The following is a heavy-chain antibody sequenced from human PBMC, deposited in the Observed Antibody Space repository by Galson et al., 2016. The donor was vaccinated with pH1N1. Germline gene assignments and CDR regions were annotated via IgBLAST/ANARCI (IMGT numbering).Heavy chain of an antibody. CDR2: IIPIFNTT. CDR3: AREDYYDTDLSDWYFDL. Sequence: SVKVSCKASGGTFGSYGINWVRQAPGQGLEWMGGIIPIFNTTKYAQNFQGRVTITADELTTTAYMGLTSLRSDDTAMYFCAREDYYDTDLSDWYFDLWGRGTLLTVSS. D-gene: IGHD3-22*01. J-gene: IGHJ2*01. V-gene: IGHV1-69*13. CDR1: GGTFGSYG.